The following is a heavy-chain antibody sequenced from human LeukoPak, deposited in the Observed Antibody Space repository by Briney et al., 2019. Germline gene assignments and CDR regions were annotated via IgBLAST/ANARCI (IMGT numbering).Heavy chain of an antibody. CDR3: ARGVGSSWPTNSDY. CDR2: INHSGST. CDR1: GGSFSGHY. V-gene: IGHV4-34*01. Sequence: SETLSLTCAVYGGSFSGHYWSWIRQPPGKGLEWIGEINHSGSTNYNPSLESRVTISVDTSKNQFSLKLSSVTAADTAVYYCARGVGSSWPTNSDYWGQGTLVTVSS. J-gene: IGHJ4*02. D-gene: IGHD6-13*01.